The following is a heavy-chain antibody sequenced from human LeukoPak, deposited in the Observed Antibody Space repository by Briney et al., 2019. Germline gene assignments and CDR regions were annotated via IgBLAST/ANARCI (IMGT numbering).Heavy chain of an antibody. CDR3: ARHLVSSLPTGLDY. D-gene: IGHD3-9*01. CDR2: IHYSGTA. Sequence: SETLSLTCTVSGGSISGYSWSWIRQPPGKGLEYIGYIHYSGTANYTPSLRSRVTISVDTSKNQFSLTLTSVTAGDTAVYYCARHLVSSLPTGLDYWGQEALVTVSS. J-gene: IGHJ4*02. V-gene: IGHV4-59*08. CDR1: GGSISGYS.